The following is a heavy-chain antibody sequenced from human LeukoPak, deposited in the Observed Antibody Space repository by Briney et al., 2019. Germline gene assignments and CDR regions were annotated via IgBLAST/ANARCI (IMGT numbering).Heavy chain of an antibody. Sequence: SVKVSCKASGGTFSSYAISWVRQAPGQGLEWMGGIIPIFGTANYAQKFQGRVTITADESTSTAYMELSSLGSEDTAVYYCARVNWGLYYFDYWGQGTLVTVSS. D-gene: IGHD7-27*01. V-gene: IGHV1-69*13. CDR2: IIPIFGTA. J-gene: IGHJ4*02. CDR3: ARVNWGLYYFDY. CDR1: GGTFSSYA.